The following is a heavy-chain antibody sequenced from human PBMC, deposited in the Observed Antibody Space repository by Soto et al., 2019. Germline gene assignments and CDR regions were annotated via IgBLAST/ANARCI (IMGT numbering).Heavy chain of an antibody. Sequence: GRSLRLSCTASGFTFSDYWMNWVRQAPGKGLEWVASIKQDGSEKMYVDSVKDRFTISGDNADNSLYLQMASLRGEDTAVYYCARDGVAPGLYFDCWGQGALVTVSS. CDR2: IKQDGSEK. CDR3: ARDGVAPGLYFDC. CDR1: GFTFSDYW. V-gene: IGHV3-7*05. D-gene: IGHD6-13*01. J-gene: IGHJ4*02.